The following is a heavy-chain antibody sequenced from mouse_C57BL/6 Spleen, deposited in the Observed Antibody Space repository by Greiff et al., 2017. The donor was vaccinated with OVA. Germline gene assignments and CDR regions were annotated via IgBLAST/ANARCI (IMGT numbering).Heavy chain of an antibody. CDR3: ARSHYYGSSYAYFDY. CDR2: IYPGDGDT. V-gene: IGHV1-82*01. D-gene: IGHD1-1*01. Sequence: QVQLQLSGPELVKPGASVKISCKASGYAFSSSWMNWVKQRPGKGLEWIGRIYPGDGDTNYNGKFKGKATLTADKSSSTAYMQLSSLTSEDSAVYFCARSHYYGSSYAYFDYWGQGTTLTVSS. J-gene: IGHJ2*01. CDR1: GYAFSSSW.